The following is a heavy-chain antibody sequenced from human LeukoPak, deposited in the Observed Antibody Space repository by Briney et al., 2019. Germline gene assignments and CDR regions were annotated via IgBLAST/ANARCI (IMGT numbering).Heavy chain of an antibody. V-gene: IGHV1-24*01. CDR2: FDPEDGET. Sequence: ASVKVSCKVSGYTLTELSIHWVRQAPGKGLEWMGGFDPEDGETIYAQKFQGRVTMTEDTSTDTAYMEMSSLRSDDTAVYYCAIVVGYHDSSGYYLDYWGQGTLVTVSS. D-gene: IGHD3-22*01. CDR1: GYTLTELS. J-gene: IGHJ4*02. CDR3: AIVVGYHDSSGYYLDY.